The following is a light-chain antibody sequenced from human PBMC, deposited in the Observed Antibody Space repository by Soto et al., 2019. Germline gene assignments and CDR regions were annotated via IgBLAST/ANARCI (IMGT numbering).Light chain of an antibody. CDR1: QSISSW. Sequence: DMQLSQSPSSLSASVGDRVTVSLRAHQSISSWLAWYQQKPGKAPKLLIFDAFSLDSGVPSRFSGSRSGTEFTLTISRLQPDDFATYYCQQYEHYWTFGQGTKVDIK. V-gene: IGKV1-5*01. CDR3: QQYEHYWT. CDR2: DAF. J-gene: IGKJ1*01.